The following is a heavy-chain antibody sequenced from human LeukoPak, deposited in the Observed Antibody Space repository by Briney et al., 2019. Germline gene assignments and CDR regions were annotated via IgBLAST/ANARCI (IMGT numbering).Heavy chain of an antibody. J-gene: IGHJ4*02. CDR2: IGSSSKTI. V-gene: IGHV3-48*02. D-gene: IGHD3-10*01. Sequence: GGSLKLSCAASGFTFGYYSMNWVRQAPGKGLEWVSYIGSSSKTIYYADSVKGRCTISRDNAKKSLDLQMNSLRDEDTAVYYCARDHRSGSGSGTQANDYWGQGTLVTVSS. CDR1: GFTFGYYS. CDR3: ARDHRSGSGSGTQANDY.